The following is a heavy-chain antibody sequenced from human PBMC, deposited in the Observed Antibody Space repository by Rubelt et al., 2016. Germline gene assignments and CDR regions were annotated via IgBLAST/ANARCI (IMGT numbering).Heavy chain of an antibody. CDR2: ISTDGTTT. J-gene: IGHJ4*02. D-gene: IGHD5-12*01. Sequence: EVQLVESGGGLVHPGGSLRLSCVVSGFTVSSNYMSWVRQAPGKGLVWVSRISTDGTTTNYADSVKGRFSISRDNSKNTVSLQMNSLRPDDTAIYYCARSDSGSGHDYWGQGALVTVSS. CDR3: ARSDSGSGHDY. V-gene: IGHV3-66*02. CDR1: GFTVSSNY.